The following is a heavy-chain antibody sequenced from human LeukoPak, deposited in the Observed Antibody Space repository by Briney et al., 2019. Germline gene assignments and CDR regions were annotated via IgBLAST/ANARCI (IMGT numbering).Heavy chain of an antibody. CDR1: GGSISSYY. V-gene: IGHV4-59*12. Sequence: SETLSLTCTVSGGSISSYYWSWIRQPPGKGLEWIGYIYYSGSTNYNPSLKSRVTISVDTSKNQFSLKLSSVTAADTAVYYCARDPPYYDFWSGPWDVWGKGTTVTVSS. D-gene: IGHD3-3*01. J-gene: IGHJ6*04. CDR3: ARDPPYYDFWSGPWDV. CDR2: IYYSGST.